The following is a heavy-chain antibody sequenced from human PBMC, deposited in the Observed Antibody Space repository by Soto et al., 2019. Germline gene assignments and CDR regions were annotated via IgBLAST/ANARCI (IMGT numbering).Heavy chain of an antibody. CDR3: ARSCSRGSCYSKPGLDY. Sequence: QVQLVQSGAEVKKPGASVKVTCKASGYTFTGYYMHWVRQAPGQGLEWMGWINPNSGGTNYAQKFQGWVTMTRDTSISTAYMELSRLRSDDTAVYYCARSCSRGSCYSKPGLDYWGQGTLVTVSS. D-gene: IGHD2-15*01. J-gene: IGHJ4*02. V-gene: IGHV1-2*04. CDR1: GYTFTGYY. CDR2: INPNSGGT.